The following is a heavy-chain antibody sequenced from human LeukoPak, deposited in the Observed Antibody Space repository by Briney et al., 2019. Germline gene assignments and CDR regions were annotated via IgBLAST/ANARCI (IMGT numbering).Heavy chain of an antibody. CDR3: ARQDGDGFYYFDY. D-gene: IGHD2-21*02. CDR2: IYPGDSDT. CDR1: GYSFTSYW. Sequence: GESLKISCKGSGYSFTSYWIGWVRQMPGKGLEWMGIIYPGDSDTRYSPSFQGQVTISADKSISTAYLQLSSLKASDTAMYYCARQDGDGFYYFDYWGQGSLVTVSS. J-gene: IGHJ4*02. V-gene: IGHV5-51*01.